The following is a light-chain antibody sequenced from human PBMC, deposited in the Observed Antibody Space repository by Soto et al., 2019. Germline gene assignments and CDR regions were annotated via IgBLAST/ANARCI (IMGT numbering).Light chain of an antibody. CDR3: QQYNHWPPTWT. J-gene: IGKJ1*01. V-gene: IGKV3-15*01. CDR2: DAS. CDR1: QTIGSN. Sequence: EIVMTQSPVTLSVSPGERATLSCRASQTIGSNLAWYQQKHGQPPRLLIYDASTRATDVPARFTGSGSATEFTLTISSLQSEDFALYYCQQYNHWPPTWTFGQGTKVDIK.